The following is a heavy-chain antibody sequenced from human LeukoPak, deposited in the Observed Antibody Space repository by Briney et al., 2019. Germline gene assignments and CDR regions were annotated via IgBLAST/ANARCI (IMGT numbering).Heavy chain of an antibody. Sequence: GGSLRHSCAASGFTFSSFGMNWVRQAPGKGLEWVSSISNSGSYIYYADSVKGRFSISRDNAKNSLFLQMNSLRAEDTGVYYCARASIRDGPYYFDYWGQGTLVTVSS. CDR2: ISNSGSYI. CDR1: GFTFSSFG. D-gene: IGHD2-8*01. CDR3: ARASIRDGPYYFDY. V-gene: IGHV3-21*01. J-gene: IGHJ4*02.